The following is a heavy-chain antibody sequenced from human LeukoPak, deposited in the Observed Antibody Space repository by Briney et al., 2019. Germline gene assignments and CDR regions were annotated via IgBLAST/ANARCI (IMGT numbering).Heavy chain of an antibody. D-gene: IGHD1-26*01. V-gene: IGHV3-30*02. CDR2: IRYDGSNK. Sequence: GGSLRLSCAASGFTFRSYGMHWVRQAPGKGLEWVAFIRYDGSNKYYADSVKGRSTISRDNSKNTLYLQMNSLRAEDTAVYYCAKDGVGATIFDYWGQGTLVTVSS. J-gene: IGHJ4*02. CDR3: AKDGVGATIFDY. CDR1: GFTFRSYG.